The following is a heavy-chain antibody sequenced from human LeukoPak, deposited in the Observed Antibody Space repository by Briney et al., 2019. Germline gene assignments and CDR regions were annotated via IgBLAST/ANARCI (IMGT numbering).Heavy chain of an antibody. V-gene: IGHV1-2*02. Sequence: ASVKVSCKASGYTFTGYYMHWVRQAPGQGLEWMGWINPNSGGTSYAQKFQGRVTMTRDTSTSTVYMELSSLRSEDTAVYYCASSGYSSSFDYWGQGTLVTVSS. J-gene: IGHJ4*02. CDR3: ASSGYSSSFDY. D-gene: IGHD6-13*01. CDR2: INPNSGGT. CDR1: GYTFTGYY.